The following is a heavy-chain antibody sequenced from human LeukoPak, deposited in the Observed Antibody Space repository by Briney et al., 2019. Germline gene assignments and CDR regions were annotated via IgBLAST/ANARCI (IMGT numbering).Heavy chain of an antibody. CDR1: GYTFTSYG. D-gene: IGHD4-17*01. V-gene: IGHV1-18*01. Sequence: RASVKVSCKASGYTFTSYGISWVRQAPGQGLEWMGWISAYNGNTNYAQKLQGRVTMTTDTSTSTVYMELRSLRSDDTAVYYCAAGDYGDGPDYWGQGTLVTVSS. CDR3: AAGDYGDGPDY. J-gene: IGHJ4*02. CDR2: ISAYNGNT.